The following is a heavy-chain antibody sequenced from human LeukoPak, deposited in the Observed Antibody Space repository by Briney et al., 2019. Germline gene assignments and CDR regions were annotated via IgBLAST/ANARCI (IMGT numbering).Heavy chain of an antibody. CDR2: ISAYNGNT. CDR1: GYTFTSYG. CDR3: AREYYYESSDYYVVLSGAFDI. V-gene: IGHV1-18*01. D-gene: IGHD3-22*01. J-gene: IGHJ3*02. Sequence: ASVKVSCKASGYTFTSYGISWVRQAPGQGLEWMGWISAYNGNTNYAQKIQGRVTMTTDTSTSTAYMELRSLRSDDTAVYYCAREYYYESSDYYVVLSGAFDIWGQGTMVTVSS.